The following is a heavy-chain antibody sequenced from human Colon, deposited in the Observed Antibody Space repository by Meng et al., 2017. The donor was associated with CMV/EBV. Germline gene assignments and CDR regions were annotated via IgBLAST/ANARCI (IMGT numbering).Heavy chain of an antibody. Sequence: ASVKVSCKASGYTFTAQYIHWVRQAPGQGPEWMGWIRPDNLIKYAQKSQGRVTMTTDTSTSTAYMELTGLRSDDTAVYYCARGVTWYSYDSFDIWGQGTLVTVSS. CDR1: GYTFTAQY. CDR3: ARGVTWYSYDSFDI. J-gene: IGHJ3*02. CDR2: IRPDNLI. D-gene: IGHD2-21*02. V-gene: IGHV1-2*02.